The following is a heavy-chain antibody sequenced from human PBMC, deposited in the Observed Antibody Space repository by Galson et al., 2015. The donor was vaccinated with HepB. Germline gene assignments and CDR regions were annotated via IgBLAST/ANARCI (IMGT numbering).Heavy chain of an antibody. V-gene: IGHV3-15*07. CDR2: IKSKTDGGTT. CDR3: TTGEWFGELFIDY. J-gene: IGHJ4*02. D-gene: IGHD3-10*01. CDR1: GFTFSNAW. Sequence: SLRLSCAASGFTFSNAWMNWVRQAPGKGLEWVGRIKSKTDGGTTDYAAPVKGRFTISRDDSKNTLYLQMNSLKTEDTAVYYCTTGEWFGELFIDYWGQGTLVTVSS.